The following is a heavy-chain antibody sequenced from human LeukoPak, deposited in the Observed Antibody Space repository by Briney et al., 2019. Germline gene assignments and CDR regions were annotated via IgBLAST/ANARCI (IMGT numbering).Heavy chain of an antibody. CDR2: TYYRSKWYN. CDR3: ARGEGYYFDY. D-gene: IGHD1-26*01. J-gene: IGHJ4*02. Sequence: SQTLSLTCAISGDSVSTNSAAWNWVRQSPSRGLEWLGRTYYRSKWYNDYAISVKSRIIIKLDTSKNQFSLQLNSVTPEDTAVYYCARGEGYYFDYWGQGTLVTVSS. V-gene: IGHV6-1*01. CDR1: GDSVSTNSAA.